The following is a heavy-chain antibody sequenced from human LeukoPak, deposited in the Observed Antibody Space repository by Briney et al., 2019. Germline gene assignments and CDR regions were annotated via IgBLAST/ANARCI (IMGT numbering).Heavy chain of an antibody. CDR2: ISSSGSTI. CDR3: ARGSPSYGGIVFDY. CDR1: GFTFSSYE. J-gene: IGHJ4*02. Sequence: PGGSLRLSCAASGFTFSSYEMNWVRQVPGKGLEWVSYISSSGSTIYYTDSMKGRFTISRDNAKKSLFLQMNSLRAEDTAVYYCARGSPSYGGIVFDYWGQGTPVTVSS. D-gene: IGHD4-23*01. V-gene: IGHV3-48*03.